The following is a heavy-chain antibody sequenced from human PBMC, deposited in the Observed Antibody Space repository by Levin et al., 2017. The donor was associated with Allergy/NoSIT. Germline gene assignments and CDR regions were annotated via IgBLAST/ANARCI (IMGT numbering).Heavy chain of an antibody. Sequence: SQTLSLTCAVSGGSISSGGYSWSWIRQPPGKGLEWIGNIYLSGSTNDNPSLKSRVTMSVDRSKNQFSLNLSSVTAADTAVYYCARVAGYSYGYYFDYWGPGTLVTVSS. J-gene: IGHJ4*02. CDR2: IYLSGST. CDR3: ARVAGYSYGYYFDY. D-gene: IGHD5-18*01. CDR1: GGSISSGGYS. V-gene: IGHV4-30-2*01.